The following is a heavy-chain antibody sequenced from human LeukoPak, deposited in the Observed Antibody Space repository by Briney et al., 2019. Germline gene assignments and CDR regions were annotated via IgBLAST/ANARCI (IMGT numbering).Heavy chain of an antibody. V-gene: IGHV3-30-3*01. CDR3: ARNRGVTSGYDYFDY. J-gene: IGHJ4*02. D-gene: IGHD5-12*01. Sequence: GRSLRLSCAASGVSFSSVSMYWVRNAPRKGLEWVSLISFDGSNEFYADSVRSRFTISSDNSKGTLYLQMNNLRAEDTATYYCARNRGVTSGYDYFDYWGQGTLVSVPS. CDR1: GVSFSSVS. CDR2: ISFDGSNE.